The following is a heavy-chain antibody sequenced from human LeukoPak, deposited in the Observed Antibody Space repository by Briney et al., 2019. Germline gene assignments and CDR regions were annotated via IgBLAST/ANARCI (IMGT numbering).Heavy chain of an antibody. V-gene: IGHV1-18*01. J-gene: IGHJ6*03. CDR1: GYTFTSYG. CDR3: ARDGLWELLQFSYYYYYMDV. Sequence: GASVKVSCKASGYTFTSYGISWVRQAPGQGLEWMGWISAYNGNTNYAQKLQGRVTMTTDTSTSTAYMKLRSLRSDDTAVYYCARDGLWELLQFSYYYYYMDVWGKGTTVTVSS. D-gene: IGHD1-26*01. CDR2: ISAYNGNT.